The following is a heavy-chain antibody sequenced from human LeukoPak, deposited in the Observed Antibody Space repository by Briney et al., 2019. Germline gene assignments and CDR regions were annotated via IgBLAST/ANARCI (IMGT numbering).Heavy chain of an antibody. V-gene: IGHV4-34*01. CDR1: GGSFSGYY. CDR3: ARAFARGSYYYYGMDV. CDR2: INHSGST. D-gene: IGHD2/OR15-2a*01. J-gene: IGHJ6*04. Sequence: SETLSLNCAVYGGSFSGYYWSWIRQPPGKGLEWVGEINHSGSTNYNPSLKRRVTISVETSKNQFSLKLSSVTAADTAVYYCARAFARGSYYYYGMDVWGKGTTVTVSS.